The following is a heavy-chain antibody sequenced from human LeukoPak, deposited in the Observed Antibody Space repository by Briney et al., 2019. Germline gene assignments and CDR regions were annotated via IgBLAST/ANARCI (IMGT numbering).Heavy chain of an antibody. D-gene: IGHD6-19*01. CDR3: ARDLFFSDAGYSSGWRAEYFHH. V-gene: IGHV3-74*01. J-gene: IGHJ1*01. Sequence: PGESLRLSYAASGFTFSSHWMHWVRQAPGKGLVWVSRINGAGSSTSYADSVKGRFTVSRDNAKNTLNLQMNSLRAEDTAVYYCARDLFFSDAGYSSGWRAEYFHHWGQGTLVTISS. CDR2: INGAGSST. CDR1: GFTFSSHW.